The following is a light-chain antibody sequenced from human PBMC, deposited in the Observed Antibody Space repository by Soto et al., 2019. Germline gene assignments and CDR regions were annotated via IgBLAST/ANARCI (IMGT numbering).Light chain of an antibody. CDR3: QSYDSSLSAVV. J-gene: IGLJ2*01. Sequence: QSVLTQPPSVSGAPGQRVTISCTGSSSNIGAGYDIHWYQLLPGTAPKLLIYGNTNRLSGVPDRFSGSKSGTSASLAITGLQAEDEADYYCQSYDSSLSAVVFGGGTKLTVL. CDR1: SSNIGAGYD. V-gene: IGLV1-40*01. CDR2: GNT.